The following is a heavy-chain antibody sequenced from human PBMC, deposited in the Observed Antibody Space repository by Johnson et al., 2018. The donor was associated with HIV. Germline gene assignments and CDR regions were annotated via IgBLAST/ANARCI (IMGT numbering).Heavy chain of an antibody. J-gene: IGHJ3*02. CDR2: ISSNGGST. CDR1: GFTFSSYA. CDR3: AKSPAKDHGGNSGAFDI. D-gene: IGHD4-23*01. V-gene: IGHV3-64*01. Sequence: VQLLESGGGLVQPGGSLRLSCAASGFTFSSYAMHWVRQAPGKGLEYVSAISSNGGSTYYANSVKGRFTISRDNSKNTLYLQMGSLRAEDMAVYYCAKSPAKDHGGNSGAFDIWGQGTMVTVSS.